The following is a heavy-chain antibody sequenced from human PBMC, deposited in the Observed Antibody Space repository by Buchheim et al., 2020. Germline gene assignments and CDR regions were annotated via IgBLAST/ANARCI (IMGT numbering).Heavy chain of an antibody. D-gene: IGHD4-17*01. V-gene: IGHV3-74*01. CDR2: INSDGSSV. Sequence: EVQLVESGGGLVQPGGSLRLSCAASGFIFSSSWMHWVRQAPGKGLVWVSRINSDGSSVFYADSAKGRFTISRDNAKNTLYLQMNSLRAEDTAVYYCARGGDDYGDYYGLDVWGQGTT. CDR3: ARGGDDYGDYYGLDV. J-gene: IGHJ6*02. CDR1: GFIFSSSW.